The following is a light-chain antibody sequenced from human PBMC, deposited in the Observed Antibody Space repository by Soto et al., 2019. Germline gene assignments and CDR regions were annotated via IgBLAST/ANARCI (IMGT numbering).Light chain of an antibody. Sequence: EWTHSPGTLSLSPGERATLSSRFSQSVSSSSLAWYQQNPGQAPRLLIYEASSRATGIPDRFSGSGSGTDFTLTISNLQPEDCAIYYCQQSFSIPLTFGGGTKVAIK. CDR3: QQSFSIPLT. CDR2: EAS. CDR1: QSVSSSS. J-gene: IGKJ4*01. V-gene: IGKV3D-20*02.